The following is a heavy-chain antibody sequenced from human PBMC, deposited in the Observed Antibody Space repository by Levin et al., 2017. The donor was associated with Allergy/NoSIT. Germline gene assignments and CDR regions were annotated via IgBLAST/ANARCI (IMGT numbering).Heavy chain of an antibody. CDR1: GGSFSGYY. V-gene: IGHV4-34*01. J-gene: IGHJ4*02. CDR2: INHSGST. D-gene: IGHD1-26*01. Sequence: PSETLSLTCAVYGGSFSGYYWSWIRQPPGKGLEWIGEINHSGSTNYNPSLKSRVTISVDTSKNQFSLKLSSVTTADTAVYYCLRGIVGATTPDYWGQGTLVTVSS. CDR3: LRGIVGATTPDY.